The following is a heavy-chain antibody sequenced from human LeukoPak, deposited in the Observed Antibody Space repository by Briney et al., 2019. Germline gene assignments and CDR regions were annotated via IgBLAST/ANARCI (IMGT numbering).Heavy chain of an antibody. V-gene: IGHV3-74*01. CDR3: AREAGELLDY. J-gene: IGHJ4*02. D-gene: IGHD1-26*01. CDR2: INSDGSNT. CDR1: GFTFSSYW. Sequence: GGSLRLSCAASGFTFSSYWMHWVRQSPGKGLVWVSRINSDGSNTNYADSVKGRLTMSRGNAKNTLYLQMNSLRAEDTAVYYCAREAGELLDYWGQGTLVTVSS.